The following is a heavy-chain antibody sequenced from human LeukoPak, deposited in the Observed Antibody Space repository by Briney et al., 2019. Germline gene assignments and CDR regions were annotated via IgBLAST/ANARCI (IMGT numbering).Heavy chain of an antibody. Sequence: GGSLRLPCAASGFTFSSYSMNWVRQAPGKGLEWVSSISSSSSYIYYADSVKGRFTISRDNAKNSLYLQMNSLRAEDTAVYYCARGRDGYNYYFDYWGQGTMVTVSS. CDR3: ARGRDGYNYYFDY. V-gene: IGHV3-21*01. CDR1: GFTFSSYS. D-gene: IGHD5-24*01. CDR2: ISSSSSYI. J-gene: IGHJ4*02.